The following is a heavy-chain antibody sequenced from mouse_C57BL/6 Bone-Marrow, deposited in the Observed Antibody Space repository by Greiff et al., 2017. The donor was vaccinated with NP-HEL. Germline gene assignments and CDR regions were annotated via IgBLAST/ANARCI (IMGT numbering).Heavy chain of an antibody. D-gene: IGHD1-1*01. CDR1: GYTFTSYW. J-gene: IGHJ1*03. V-gene: IGHV1-74*01. CDR3: AMAYFTTVVATYYWYFDV. Sequence: QVQLQQPGAELVKPGASVKVSCKASGYTFTSYWMHWVKQRPGQGLEWIGRIHPSDSDTNYNQKFKGKATLTVDKSSSTAYMQLSSLTSEDSAVYYCAMAYFTTVVATYYWYFDVWGTGTTVTVSS. CDR2: IHPSDSDT.